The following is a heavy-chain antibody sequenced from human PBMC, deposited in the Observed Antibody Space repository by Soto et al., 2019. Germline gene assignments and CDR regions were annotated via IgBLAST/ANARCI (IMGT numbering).Heavy chain of an antibody. CDR1: GFTFSSYG. CDR2: IWYDGSNK. V-gene: IGHV3-33*01. CDR3: ARGLVVVTAALDY. D-gene: IGHD2-21*02. Sequence: LRLSCAASGFTFSSYGMHWVRQAPGKGLEWVAVIWYDGSNKYYADSVKGRFTISRDNSKNTLYLQMNSLRAEDTAVYYCARGLVVVTAALDYWGQGTLVTVSS. J-gene: IGHJ4*02.